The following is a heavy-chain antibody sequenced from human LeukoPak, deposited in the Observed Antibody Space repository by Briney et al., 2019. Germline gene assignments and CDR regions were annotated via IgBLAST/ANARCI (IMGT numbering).Heavy chain of an antibody. CDR3: TKFSRYEAYDY. D-gene: IGHD3-3*01. CDR2: IKTNTDGGTT. CDR1: GFTFSNAW. J-gene: IGHJ4*02. Sequence: GGSLRLSCAASGFTFSNAWMSWVRQAPGKGLEWVGRIKTNTDGGTTDYAVPVRGRFTISRDDSKNTLYLQMNSLKTEDTAVYYCTKFSRYEAYDYWGQGTLVTVSS. V-gene: IGHV3-15*01.